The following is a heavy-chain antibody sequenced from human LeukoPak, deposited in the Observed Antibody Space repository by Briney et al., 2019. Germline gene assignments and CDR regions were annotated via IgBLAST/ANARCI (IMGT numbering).Heavy chain of an antibody. D-gene: IGHD3-22*01. V-gene: IGHV3-21*01. CDR3: ARTYDSSGYPTYHYGMDV. CDR1: GFTFSNYG. Sequence: PGGSLRLSCAASGFTFSNYGMNWVRQAPGKGLEWVSSITSRSSYIYYADSVKGRFTISRDNAKNSLYLQMNSLRAEDAAVYYCARTYDSSGYPTYHYGMDVWGQGTTVTVSS. CDR2: ITSRSSYI. J-gene: IGHJ6*02.